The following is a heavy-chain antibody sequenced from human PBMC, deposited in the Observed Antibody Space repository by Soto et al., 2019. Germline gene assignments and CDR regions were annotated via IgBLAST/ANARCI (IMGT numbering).Heavy chain of an antibody. CDR2: VSTDGSMK. CDR1: GFTFSTSV. D-gene: IGHD5-18*01. Sequence: PGGSLRLSCTASGFTFSTSVINWVRQAPGKGLEWVALVSTDGSMKFYADSVKGRFTISRDNSKNTLYLQMNSLRAEDTAVYYCARDPLWGTAMVLWYFDLWGRGTLVTVSS. V-gene: IGHV3-30*03. CDR3: ARDPLWGTAMVLWYFDL. J-gene: IGHJ2*01.